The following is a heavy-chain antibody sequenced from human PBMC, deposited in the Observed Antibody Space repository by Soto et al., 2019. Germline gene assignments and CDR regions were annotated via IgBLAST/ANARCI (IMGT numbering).Heavy chain of an antibody. CDR1: GYTFTGYY. J-gene: IGHJ6*02. Sequence: SVKVSCKASGYTFTGYYMHWVRQAPGQGLEWMGWINPNSGGTNYAQKFQGWVTMTRDTSISTAYMELSRLRSDDTAVYYCARSQVSGSFLDVWGQGTTVTVSS. V-gene: IGHV1-2*04. D-gene: IGHD3-10*01. CDR3: ARSQVSGSFLDV. CDR2: INPNSGGT.